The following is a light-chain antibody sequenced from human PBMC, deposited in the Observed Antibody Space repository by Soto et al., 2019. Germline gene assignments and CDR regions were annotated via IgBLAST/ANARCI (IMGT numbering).Light chain of an antibody. J-gene: IGKJ3*01. Sequence: DIQMTQSPSTLSASVGDRVTITCRASQSIKNWLAWYQQKPGEAPKLLIYKASTLESGVPSRFSGSGSGTEFTLPISCLQPDDVATYYCQQYNNYSQFTFGPGTKVDIK. CDR2: KAS. CDR1: QSIKNW. V-gene: IGKV1-5*03. CDR3: QQYNNYSQFT.